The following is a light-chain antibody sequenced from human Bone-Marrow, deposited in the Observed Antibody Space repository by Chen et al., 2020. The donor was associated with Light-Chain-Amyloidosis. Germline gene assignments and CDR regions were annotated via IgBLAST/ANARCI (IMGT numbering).Light chain of an antibody. CDR1: NIGSTS. CDR2: DDS. CDR3: QVWDRSSDRPV. Sequence: SYVLTQPSSVSVAPGQTATIACGGNNIGSTSVHWYQQTPGQAPLLVVYDDSDRPSGIPERLSGANTGNTATLTLSRDEAGDEADYYCQVWDRSSDRPVFGGGTKLTVL. J-gene: IGLJ3*02. V-gene: IGLV3-21*02.